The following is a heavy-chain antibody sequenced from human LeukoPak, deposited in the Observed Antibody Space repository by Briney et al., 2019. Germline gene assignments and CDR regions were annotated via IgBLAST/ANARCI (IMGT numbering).Heavy chain of an antibody. J-gene: IGHJ4*02. CDR3: AKTIQWPYYFDY. D-gene: IGHD6-19*01. V-gene: IGHV3-23*01. Sequence: QPGGSLRLSCAASGFTFSSYAMSWVRQAPGKGLEWVSAISGSGGSTYFADSVKGRFTISRDNSKNTLYLQMNSLRAEDTAVYYCAKTIQWPYYFDYWGQGTLVTVSS. CDR2: ISGSGGST. CDR1: GFTFSSYA.